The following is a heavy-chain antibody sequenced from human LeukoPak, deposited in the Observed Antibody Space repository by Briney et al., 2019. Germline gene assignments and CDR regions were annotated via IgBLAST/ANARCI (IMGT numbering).Heavy chain of an antibody. CDR1: GFIVSSCG. J-gene: IGHJ4*02. CDR2: IWSDGNTK. Sequence: GRSLRLSCAASGFIVSSCGMHWVRQAPGKGLEWVAVIWSDGNTKFYADSVKGRFTISRDNFKNTLYLEMNSLRAEDTAVYYCAKGGPYYYDSSGYYYFDSWGQGTLVTVSS. V-gene: IGHV3-33*06. CDR3: AKGGPYYYDSSGYYYFDS. D-gene: IGHD3-22*01.